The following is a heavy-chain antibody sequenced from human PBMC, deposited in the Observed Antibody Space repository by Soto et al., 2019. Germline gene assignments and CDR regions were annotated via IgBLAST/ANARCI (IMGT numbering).Heavy chain of an antibody. CDR1: GDSITTNGFY. CDR2: VYSTGST. Sequence: SETLSLTCSVSGDSITTNGFYWGWIRQPPGKGLQWIGNVYSTGSTFSHPSPPSRVFISVDTSKNKFSLRLTSVTAADTAVYYCARSHYTYGLLIDYWGPGIMVTVSS. J-gene: IGHJ4*02. V-gene: IGHV4-39*01. CDR3: ARSHYTYGLLIDY. D-gene: IGHD2-8*01.